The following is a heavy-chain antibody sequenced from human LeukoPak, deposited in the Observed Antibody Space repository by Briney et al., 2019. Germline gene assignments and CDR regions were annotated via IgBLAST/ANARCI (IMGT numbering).Heavy chain of an antibody. CDR3: AKPISGGLAVTADWFDP. V-gene: IGHV3-23*01. Sequence: GGSLRLSCAASGFAFTYHAMSWLRQPPGKGLEWVSTINANSGTTSYAASVRGRFTISRDNSKNTLYLQVNSLRADGTAVYYCAKPISGGLAVTADWFDPWGQGTLVVVSS. CDR2: INANSGTT. J-gene: IGHJ5*01. CDR1: GFAFTYHA. D-gene: IGHD6-19*01.